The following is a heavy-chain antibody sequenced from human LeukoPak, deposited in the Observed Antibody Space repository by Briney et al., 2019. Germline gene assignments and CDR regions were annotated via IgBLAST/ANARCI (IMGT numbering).Heavy chain of an antibody. D-gene: IGHD1-7*01. CDR3: VRLSNWNCRI. CDR2: IYPGDSDT. CDR1: GYNFTSYW. J-gene: IGHJ4*02. V-gene: IGHV5-51*01. Sequence: GESLKISCKGSGYNFTSYWIGWVRQMPGKGLEWMGIIYPGDSDTRYSPSFQGQVTFSADKSISTAYLQWSSLKASDTAMYYCVRLSNWNCRIWGQGTLVTVSS.